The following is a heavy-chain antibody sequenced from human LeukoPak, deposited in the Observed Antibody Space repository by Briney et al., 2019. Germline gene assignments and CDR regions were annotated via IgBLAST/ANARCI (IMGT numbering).Heavy chain of an antibody. CDR3: VGAPNYAYFDY. CDR1: GFTFSSYG. V-gene: IGHV3-30*03. J-gene: IGHJ4*02. Sequence: GGSLRLSCAASGFTFSSYGMHWVRQAPGKGLEWVAVISYDGSNKYYADSVKGRFTISRDNSKNTLYLQMNSLRAEDTAVYYCVGAPNYAYFDYWGQGTLITVSS. D-gene: IGHD4/OR15-4a*01. CDR2: ISYDGSNK.